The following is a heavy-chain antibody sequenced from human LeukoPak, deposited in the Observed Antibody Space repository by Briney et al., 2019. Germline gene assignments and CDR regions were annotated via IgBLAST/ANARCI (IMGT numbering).Heavy chain of an antibody. CDR1: GYTFTSYA. V-gene: IGHV1-3*01. CDR3: ARAPLVDIMVEYYFDY. D-gene: IGHD3-3*01. J-gene: IGHJ4*02. Sequence: ASVKVSCKASGYTFTSYAMHWVRQAPGQRLEWMGWINAGNGNTKYSQKFQGRVTITRDTSASTAYVELSSLRSEDTAVYYCARAPLVDIMVEYYFDYWGQGTLVTVSS. CDR2: INAGNGNT.